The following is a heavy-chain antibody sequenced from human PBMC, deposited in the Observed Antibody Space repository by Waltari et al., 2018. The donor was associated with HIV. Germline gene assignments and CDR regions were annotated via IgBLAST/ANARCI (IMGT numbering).Heavy chain of an antibody. CDR1: GYRLIELS. Sequence: QVQLVQSGGEVKKPGASVKVSCKVSGYRLIELSMHWVRQAPGKGLEWMGGFEPENDETIYAQKSQGRVTMTDDTSTDPAYMELSSLKSEDTAVYYCVTGYDTSGQSPTMGDYWGQGTLVTVSS. V-gene: IGHV1-24*01. CDR3: VTGYDTSGQSPTMGDY. J-gene: IGHJ4*02. D-gene: IGHD3-22*01. CDR2: FEPENDET.